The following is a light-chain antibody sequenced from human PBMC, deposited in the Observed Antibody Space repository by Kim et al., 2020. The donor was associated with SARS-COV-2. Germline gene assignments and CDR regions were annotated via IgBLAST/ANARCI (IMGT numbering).Light chain of an antibody. Sequence: SASVGDRVTITCRASQSISSYLNWYQQKPGKAPKLLIYAASSLQSGVPSRFSGSGSGTDFTLTISSLQPEDFATYYCQQTYSTPFTFGGGTKLEIK. CDR1: QSISSY. CDR3: QQTYSTPFT. J-gene: IGKJ4*01. CDR2: AAS. V-gene: IGKV1-39*01.